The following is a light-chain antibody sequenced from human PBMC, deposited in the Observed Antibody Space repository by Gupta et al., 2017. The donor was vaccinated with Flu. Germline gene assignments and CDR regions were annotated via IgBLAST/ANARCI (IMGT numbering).Light chain of an antibody. V-gene: IGLV2-8*01. CDR2: EVS. CDR1: SSDVGGYNY. CDR3: SSYAGSNNYV. J-gene: IGLJ3*02. Sequence: SLRAVTISCTGTSSDVGGYNYVSWYQQHPGKAPKLMIYEVSKRPSGVPDRFSGSKSGNTASLTVSGLQAEDEADYYCSSYAGSNNYVFGGGTKLTVL.